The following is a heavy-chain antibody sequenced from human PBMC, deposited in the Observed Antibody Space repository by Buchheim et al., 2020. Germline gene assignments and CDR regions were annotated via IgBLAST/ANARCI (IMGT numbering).Heavy chain of an antibody. CDR3: ARRGDGYNFDY. CDR2: MHYSGTT. V-gene: IGHV4-31*03. CDR1: GGSISSGGDY. D-gene: IGHD5-24*01. Sequence: QVQLQESGPGLVKPSQILSLTCTVSGGSISSGGDYWSWIRQHPGQGLEWIGYMHYSGTTYFNPSLRSRASMSVATSKNQISLKLSSVTAADTAVYYCARRGDGYNFDYWGQGTL. J-gene: IGHJ4*02.